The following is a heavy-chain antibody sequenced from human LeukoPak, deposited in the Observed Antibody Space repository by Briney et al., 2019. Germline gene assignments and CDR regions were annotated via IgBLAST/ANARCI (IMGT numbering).Heavy chain of an antibody. D-gene: IGHD3-16*01. J-gene: IGHJ3*02. CDR2: IYYSGGT. Sequence: PSETLSLTCTVSGGSISSYYWSWIRQPPGKGLEWIGYIYYSGGTNYNPSLKSRVTISVDTSKNQFSLKLSSVTAADTAVYYCARDPHGGDAFDIWGQGTMVTVSS. CDR1: GGSISSYY. V-gene: IGHV4-59*01. CDR3: ARDPHGGDAFDI.